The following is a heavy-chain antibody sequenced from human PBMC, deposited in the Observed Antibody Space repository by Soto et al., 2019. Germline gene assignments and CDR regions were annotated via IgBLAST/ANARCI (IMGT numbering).Heavy chain of an antibody. CDR3: ASTLGAATFPSYYYYGMDV. V-gene: IGHV1-69*01. CDR1: GGTFSSYA. Sequence: QVQLVQSGAEVKKPGSSVKVSCKASGGTFSSYAISWVRQAPGQGLEWMGGIIPIFGTANYAQKFQGRVTITADESTSSAYMELSSLRSEDTAVYYCASTLGAATFPSYYYYGMDVWGQGTTVTVSS. CDR2: IIPIFGTA. D-gene: IGHD6-25*01. J-gene: IGHJ6*02.